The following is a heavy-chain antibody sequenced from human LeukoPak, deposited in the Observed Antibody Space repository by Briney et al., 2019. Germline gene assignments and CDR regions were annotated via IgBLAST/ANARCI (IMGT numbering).Heavy chain of an antibody. Sequence: KSGGSLRLSCAASGFTFSSYSMNWVRQAPGMGLEWVSSISSSSYMYYADSVKGRFTISRDNAKNSLYLQMNSLRAEDTAVYYCAREVDCSGGSCFYGMDVWGQGTTVTVSS. J-gene: IGHJ6*02. CDR1: GFTFSSYS. V-gene: IGHV3-21*01. D-gene: IGHD2-15*01. CDR3: AREVDCSGGSCFYGMDV. CDR2: ISSSSYM.